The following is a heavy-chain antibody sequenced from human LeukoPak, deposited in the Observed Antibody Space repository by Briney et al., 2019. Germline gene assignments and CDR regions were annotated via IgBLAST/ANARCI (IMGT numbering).Heavy chain of an antibody. V-gene: IGHV4-59*01. CDR2: IYYSGST. J-gene: IGHJ3*02. CDR1: GGSISSYY. CDR3: ARMVRLGTTVSFDI. Sequence: SETLSLTCTVSGGSISSYYWSWIRQPPGKGLEWIGYIYYSGSTNYNPSLKSRVTISVDTSKNQFPLKLSSVTAADTAVYYCARMVRLGTTVSFDIWGQGTMVTVS. D-gene: IGHD4-17*01.